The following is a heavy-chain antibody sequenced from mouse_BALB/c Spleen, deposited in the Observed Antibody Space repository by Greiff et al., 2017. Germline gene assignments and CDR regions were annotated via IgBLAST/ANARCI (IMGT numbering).Heavy chain of an antibody. D-gene: IGHD2-10*02. CDR2: INSNGGST. CDR1: GFTFSSYG. Sequence: EVKVVESGGGLVQPGGSLKLSCAASGFTFSSYGMSWVRQTPDKRLELVATINSNGGSTYYPDSVKGRFTISRDNAKNTLYLQMSSLRSEDTAMYYCARHEGYGNGWYFDVWGAGTTVTVSS. CDR3: ARHEGYGNGWYFDV. V-gene: IGHV5-6-3*01. J-gene: IGHJ1*01.